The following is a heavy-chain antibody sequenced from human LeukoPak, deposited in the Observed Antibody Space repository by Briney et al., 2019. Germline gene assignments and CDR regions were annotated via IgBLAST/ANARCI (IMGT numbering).Heavy chain of an antibody. CDR3: ARQQQKLVHSWNYYYYMDV. V-gene: IGHV4-59*08. CDR2: IYYSGST. D-gene: IGHD6-13*01. CDR1: GGSISSYY. J-gene: IGHJ6*03. Sequence: SETLSLTCTVSGGSISSYYWSWIRQPPGKGLEWIGYIYYSGSTNYNPSLKSRVTISVDTSKNQFSLKLSSVTAADTAVYYCARQQQKLVHSWNYYYYMDVWGKGTTVTISS.